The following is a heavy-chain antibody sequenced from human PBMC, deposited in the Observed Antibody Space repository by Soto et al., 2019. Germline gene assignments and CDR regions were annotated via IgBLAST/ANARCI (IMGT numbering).Heavy chain of an antibody. CDR2: IYWDDDK. Sequence: SGPTLVKPTETLTLTCSFSGFSLSTSGVGVGWIRQPPGKALEWLALIYWDDDKRYRSSLKSRLTITKDTSKNQVVLTMTNMDAVDTGTYYCAHRLIGPGGQPRNWFDPWGQGTLVTVSS. CDR1: GFSLSTSGVG. V-gene: IGHV2-5*02. D-gene: IGHD3-16*02. CDR3: AHRLIGPGGQPRNWFDP. J-gene: IGHJ5*02.